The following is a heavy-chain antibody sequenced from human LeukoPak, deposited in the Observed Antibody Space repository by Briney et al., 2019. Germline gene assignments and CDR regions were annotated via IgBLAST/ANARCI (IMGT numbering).Heavy chain of an antibody. D-gene: IGHD2-2*01. CDR2: ISGSGGST. J-gene: IGHJ4*02. Sequence: SGGSLRLSCAASGFTFSSYAMSWVRQAPGKGLEWVSAISGSGGSTYYADSVKGRFTISRDNSKNTLYLQMNSLSAEDTAVCYCASCSTSCYSVDYWGQGTLVTVSS. CDR3: ASCSTSCYSVDY. V-gene: IGHV3-23*01. CDR1: GFTFSSYA.